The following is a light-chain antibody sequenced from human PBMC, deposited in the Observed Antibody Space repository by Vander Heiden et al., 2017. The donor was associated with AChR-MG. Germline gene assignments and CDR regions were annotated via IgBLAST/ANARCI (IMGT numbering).Light chain of an antibody. Sequence: SYELTQPPSVSVSPGQTASITCSGDKLGDKYACWYQQMPGQSPGLVIYEDSKRPSGIPERFTGSNSGNTATLTISGTQAMDEADYYCQAWDSSTGVFGGGTKLTVL. V-gene: IGLV3-1*01. CDR2: EDS. CDR1: KLGDKY. J-gene: IGLJ2*01. CDR3: QAWDSSTGV.